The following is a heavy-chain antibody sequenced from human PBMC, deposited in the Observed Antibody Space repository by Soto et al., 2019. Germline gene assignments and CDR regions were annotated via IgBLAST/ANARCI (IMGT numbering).Heavy chain of an antibody. CDR1: GFTFSSYA. CDR2: ISGSGGST. Sequence: EVQLLESGGGLVQPGGSLRLSCAASGFTFSSYAMSWVRQAPGKGLEWVSAISGSGGSTYYADSVKGRFTISRDNSKNTLYLQMNSLRAEDTAVYYCAKQGANANSPKRNLNPFDYWGQGTLVTVSS. J-gene: IGHJ4*02. CDR3: AKQGANANSPKRNLNPFDY. V-gene: IGHV3-23*01. D-gene: IGHD7-27*01.